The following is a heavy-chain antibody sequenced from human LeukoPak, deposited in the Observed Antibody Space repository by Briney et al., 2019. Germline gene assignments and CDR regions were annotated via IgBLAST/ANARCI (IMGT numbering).Heavy chain of an antibody. CDR3: ARGNGDLSRYFDY. CDR1: GFTFSSYA. D-gene: IGHD4-17*01. V-gene: IGHV3-23*01. CDR2: TSGSGGRT. Sequence: GGSLRLSCAASGFTFSSYAMNWVRQAPGKGLEWVSGTSGSGGRTYYADSVKGRFTISRDNAKNSLYLQMNSLRAEDTAVYYCARGNGDLSRYFDYWGQGTLVTVSS. J-gene: IGHJ4*02.